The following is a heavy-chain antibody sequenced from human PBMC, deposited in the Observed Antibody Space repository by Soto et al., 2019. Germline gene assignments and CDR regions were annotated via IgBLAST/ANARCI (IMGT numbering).Heavy chain of an antibody. D-gene: IGHD3-22*01. V-gene: IGHV3-21*01. CDR3: ARVVDYCDPYYYYGMDV. J-gene: IGHJ6*02. CDR2: ISSSSSYI. Sequence: PGGSLRLSCTSSGFTFSSYSMNWVRQAPGKGLEWVSSISSSSSYIYYADSVKGRFTISRDNAKNSLYLQMNSLRAEDTAVYYCARVVDYCDPYYYYGMDVWGQGTTVTVSS. CDR1: GFTFSSYS.